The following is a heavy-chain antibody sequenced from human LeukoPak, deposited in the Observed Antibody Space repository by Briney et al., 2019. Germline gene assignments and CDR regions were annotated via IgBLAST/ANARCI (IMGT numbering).Heavy chain of an antibody. CDR2: ISRSGDRT. Sequence: GSLRPSCAAPGFTFRRSGMNWVRQAPGKGLGWVSNISRSGDRTYYADSVKGRFTISRDNSKNTLFLQMNSLRAEDTAVYYCAKGYYGSGSYGWFDYWGQGTLVTVSS. V-gene: IGHV3-23*01. D-gene: IGHD3-10*01. J-gene: IGHJ4*02. CDR1: GFTFRRSG. CDR3: AKGYYGSGSYGWFDY.